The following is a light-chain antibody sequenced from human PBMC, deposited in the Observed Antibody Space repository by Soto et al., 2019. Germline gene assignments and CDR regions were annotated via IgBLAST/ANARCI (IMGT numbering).Light chain of an antibody. CDR3: QQYNNWPPWT. V-gene: IGKV3-15*01. CDR1: QSVSSN. J-gene: IGKJ1*01. Sequence: EIVMTQSPATLSVSPGERATLSCRASQSVSSNLAWYQQKPGQAPRLLIYGASTRATGIPARFSGSGSGTELTLTISSLQSEDFAVYYCQQYNNWPPWTFGHGTKVEIK. CDR2: GAS.